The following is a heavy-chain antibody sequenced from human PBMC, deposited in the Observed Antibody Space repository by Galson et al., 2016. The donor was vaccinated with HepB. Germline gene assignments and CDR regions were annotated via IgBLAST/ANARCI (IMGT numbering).Heavy chain of an antibody. V-gene: IGHV4-59*08. D-gene: IGHD2-15*01. Sequence: SETLSLTCTVFGGSISSDYWSWIRQPPGKGLEWIGYIYNSGSTTYNPPLKSRVTISVDTSKNQFSLKLSSVTAADTAVYYCASTSDSGGVEFDYWGQGTLVTVSS. CDR3: ASTSDSGGVEFDY. CDR2: IYNSGST. J-gene: IGHJ4*02. CDR1: GGSISSDY.